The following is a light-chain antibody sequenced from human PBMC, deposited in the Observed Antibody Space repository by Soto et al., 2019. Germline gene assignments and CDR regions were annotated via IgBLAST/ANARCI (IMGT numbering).Light chain of an antibody. CDR1: SSDVGSYNL. CDR2: EDT. Sequence: QSALTQPASVSGSPGQSITISCTGTSSDVGSYNLVSWYQQHPGKAPKLMIYEDTKRPSGVSNRFSGPKSGNTASLTISGLQAEDEADYYCCSYAGISTSVFGTGTKVTVL. J-gene: IGLJ1*01. V-gene: IGLV2-23*01. CDR3: CSYAGISTSV.